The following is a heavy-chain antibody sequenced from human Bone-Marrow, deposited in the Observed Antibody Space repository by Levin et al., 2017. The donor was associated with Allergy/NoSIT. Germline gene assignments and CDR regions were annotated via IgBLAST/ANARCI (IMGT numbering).Heavy chain of an antibody. Sequence: ASVKVSCKASGYILSTYWMHWVRQGPGEGLEWMGVINPASGSASYPQNFRGRVTMTRDTSTNTVYMEINSLRSEDTAVYFCARGEGWLPNFDFWGQGTLVTVPS. CDR3: ARGEGWLPNFDF. D-gene: IGHD6-19*01. CDR1: GYILSTYW. CDR2: INPASGSA. V-gene: IGHV1-46*03. J-gene: IGHJ4*02.